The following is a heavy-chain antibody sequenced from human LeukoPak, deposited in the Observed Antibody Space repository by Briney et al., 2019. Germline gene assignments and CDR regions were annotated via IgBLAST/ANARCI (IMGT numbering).Heavy chain of an antibody. Sequence: GGSRRLSCAASGSTFSSYAMSWVRQAPGKGLEWVSAISGSGDSTYYADSVKGRFTISRDNSKNTLYLQMNSLRAEDTAVYYCAKAGAVVVVAAKYFDYWGQGTLVTVSS. V-gene: IGHV3-23*01. CDR1: GSTFSSYA. J-gene: IGHJ4*02. CDR2: ISGSGDST. CDR3: AKAGAVVVVAAKYFDY. D-gene: IGHD2-15*01.